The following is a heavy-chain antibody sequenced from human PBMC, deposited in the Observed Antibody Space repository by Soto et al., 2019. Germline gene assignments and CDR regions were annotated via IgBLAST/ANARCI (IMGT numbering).Heavy chain of an antibody. J-gene: IGHJ4*02. Sequence: SETLSLTCAVYGGSFSGYYWSWIRQPPGKGLEWIGEINHSRSTNYNPSLKSRVTISVDTSKNQFSLKLSSVTAADTAVYYCARLRIPAAGSSWGQGTLVT. V-gene: IGHV4-34*01. CDR1: GGSFSGYY. CDR2: INHSRST. D-gene: IGHD6-13*01. CDR3: ARLRIPAAGSS.